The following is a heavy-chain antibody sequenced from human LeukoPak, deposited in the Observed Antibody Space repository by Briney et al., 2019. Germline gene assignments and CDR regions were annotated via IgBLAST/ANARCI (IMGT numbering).Heavy chain of an antibody. J-gene: IGHJ4*02. V-gene: IGHV1-2*02. CDR1: GCTFTGYY. CDR3: ARGSITMVRGVIGRY. D-gene: IGHD3-10*01. Sequence: ASVKVSCKASGCTFTGYYMHWVRQAPGQGLEWMGWINPNSGGTNYAQKFQGRVTMTRDTSISTAYMELSRLRSDDTAVYYCARGSITMVRGVIGRYWGQGTLVTVSS. CDR2: INPNSGGT.